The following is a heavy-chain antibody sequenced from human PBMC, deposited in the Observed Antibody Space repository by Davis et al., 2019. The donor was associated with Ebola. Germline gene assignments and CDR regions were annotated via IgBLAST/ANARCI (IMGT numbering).Heavy chain of an antibody. CDR3: ARRHYGGDISYFDY. Sequence: PSETLSLTCTVSGGSISSSSYYWGWIRQPPGKGLEWIGSIYYSGSTYYNPSLKSRVTISVDTSKNQFSLKLSSVTAADTAVYYCARRHYGGDISYFDYWGQGTLVTVSS. CDR2: IYYSGST. CDR1: GGSISSSSYY. J-gene: IGHJ4*02. D-gene: IGHD4-23*01. V-gene: IGHV4-39*01.